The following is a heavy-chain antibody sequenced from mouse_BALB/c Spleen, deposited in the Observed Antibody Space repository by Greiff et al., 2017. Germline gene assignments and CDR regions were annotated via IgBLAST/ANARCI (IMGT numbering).Heavy chain of an antibody. Sequence: VQLQQSGAELVKPGASVKLSCKASGYTFTSYYMYWVKQRPGQGLEWIGEINPSNGGTNFNEKFKSKATLIVDKSSSTAYMQLSSLTSEDSAVYYCTRGGRYDGDYYAMDYWGQGTSVTVSS. CDR1: GYTFTSYY. CDR2: INPSNGGT. D-gene: IGHD2-14*01. J-gene: IGHJ4*01. CDR3: TRGGRYDGDYYAMDY. V-gene: IGHV1S81*02.